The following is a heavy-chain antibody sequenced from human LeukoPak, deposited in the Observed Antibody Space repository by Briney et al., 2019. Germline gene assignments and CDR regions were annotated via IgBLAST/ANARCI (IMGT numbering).Heavy chain of an antibody. D-gene: IGHD3-22*01. V-gene: IGHV4-31*03. Sequence: SETLSLTRTVSGGSISSGGYYWSWIRQHPGKGLEWIGYIYYSGSTYYNPSLKSRVTISVDTSKNQFSLKLSSVTAADTAVYYCARGGNSLYYYDSSGYRVYNWFNPWGQGTLVTVSS. CDR2: IYYSGST. J-gene: IGHJ5*02. CDR1: GGSISSGGYY. CDR3: ARGGNSLYYYDSSGYRVYNWFNP.